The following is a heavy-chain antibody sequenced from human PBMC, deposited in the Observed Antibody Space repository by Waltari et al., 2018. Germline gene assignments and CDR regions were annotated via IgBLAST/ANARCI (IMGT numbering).Heavy chain of an antibody. CDR2: IIPIFGKP. CDR3: AKRIVGGPFDV. J-gene: IGHJ3*01. CDR1: GGSFGTYA. Sequence: QVHLVQSGAEVRRPGSSVKVSCEASGGSFGTYAITWVRQAPGQGLEWIAGIIPIFGKPNYAQKFQDRVKVAADELTRTAFMELSSLRPDDTAVYYCAKRIVGGPFDVRGQGTMVIVSS. D-gene: IGHD1-26*01. V-gene: IGHV1-69*12.